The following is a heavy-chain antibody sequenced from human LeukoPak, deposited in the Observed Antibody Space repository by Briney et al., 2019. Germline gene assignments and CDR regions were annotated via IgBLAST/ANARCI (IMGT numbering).Heavy chain of an antibody. CDR2: IYYSGST. Sequence: SQTLSLTCTVSGGSISSGGYYRSWIRQHPGKGLEWIGYIYYSGSTYYNPSLKSRVTISVDTSKNQFSLKLSSVTAADTAVYYCARDAGHQLSRRNYYAMDVWGQGTTVTVSS. V-gene: IGHV4-31*03. CDR3: ARDAGHQLSRRNYYAMDV. CDR1: GGSISSGGYY. J-gene: IGHJ6*02. D-gene: IGHD1-1*01.